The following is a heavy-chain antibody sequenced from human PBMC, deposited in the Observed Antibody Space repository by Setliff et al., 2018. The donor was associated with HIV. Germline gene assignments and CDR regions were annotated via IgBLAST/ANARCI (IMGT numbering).Heavy chain of an antibody. CDR1: GGTFSSYA. D-gene: IGHD3-10*01. V-gene: IGHV1-69*05. Sequence: GASVKVSCKASGGTFSSYAISWVRQAPGQGLEWMGGIIPIFGTANYAQKFQGRVTITTDESTSTAYMELSSLRSDDTAVYYCARDRPHQHYFELYSFYYMELWGKGTTVTVSS. CDR2: IIPIFGTA. CDR3: ARDRPHQHYFELYSFYYMEL. J-gene: IGHJ6*03.